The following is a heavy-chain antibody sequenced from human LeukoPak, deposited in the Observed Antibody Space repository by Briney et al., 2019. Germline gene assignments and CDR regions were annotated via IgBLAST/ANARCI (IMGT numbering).Heavy chain of an antibody. CDR3: ARGRRRGSGTIPFDP. CDR2: IYYSGST. CDR1: GGSFSGYY. Sequence: SETLSLTCAVYGGSFSGYYWSWIRQPPGKGLEWIGYIYYSGSTYYNPSLKSRVTISADTSKNQFSLKLNSVTAADTAVYYCARGRRRGSGTIPFDPWGQGTLATVSS. J-gene: IGHJ5*02. D-gene: IGHD3-10*01. V-gene: IGHV4-30-4*08.